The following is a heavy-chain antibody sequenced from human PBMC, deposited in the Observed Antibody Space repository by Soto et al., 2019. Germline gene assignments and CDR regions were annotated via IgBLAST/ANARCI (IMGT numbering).Heavy chain of an antibody. CDR1: GDSINHYY. V-gene: IGHV4-59*01. J-gene: IGHJ4*02. CDR2: IYYTGST. D-gene: IGHD6-13*01. CDR3: AKYRRTEAEGFTLDY. Sequence: KTSETLSLTCTVSGDSINHYYWGWIRQPPGKRPEWIGYIYYTGSTTYNPSLESRVTMSVDTSRNQFSLKLSSVNAADTAVYYCAKYRRTEAEGFTLDYWGRGTLVTVSS.